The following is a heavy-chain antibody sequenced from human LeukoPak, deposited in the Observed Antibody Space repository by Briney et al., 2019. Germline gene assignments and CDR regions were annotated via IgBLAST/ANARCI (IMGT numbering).Heavy chain of an antibody. Sequence: GGSLRLSCAASGFTFSSYSMSWVRQAPGKGREWVSSISSSSYIYYADSVKGRFTISRDNAKNSLYLQMNSLRAEDTAVYYCARARIAAADIDYWGQGTLVTVSS. CDR1: GFTFSSYS. V-gene: IGHV3-21*01. CDR3: ARARIAAADIDY. CDR2: ISSSSYI. D-gene: IGHD6-13*01. J-gene: IGHJ4*02.